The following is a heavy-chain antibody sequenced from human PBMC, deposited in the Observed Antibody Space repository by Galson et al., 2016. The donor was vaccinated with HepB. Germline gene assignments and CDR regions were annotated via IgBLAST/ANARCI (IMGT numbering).Heavy chain of an antibody. CDR1: GYTFSNYG. J-gene: IGHJ4*02. V-gene: IGHV1-18*01. Sequence: SVKVSCKASGYTFSNYGISWVRQAPGQGLEWMGWISGFNDKTNSIHKLQGRLTLTTDTSTSTAYLELRSLRSDDTAIYYCARDWGILNLDVLLAPVPVLDYWGQGTLVTVSS. D-gene: IGHD2-8*02. CDR2: ISGFNDKT. CDR3: ARDWGILNLDVLLAPVPVLDY.